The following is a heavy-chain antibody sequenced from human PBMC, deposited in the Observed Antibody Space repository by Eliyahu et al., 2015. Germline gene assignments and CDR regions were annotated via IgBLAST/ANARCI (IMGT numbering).Heavy chain of an antibody. J-gene: IGHJ5*02. CDR1: GGSISSYY. Sequence: QVQLQESGPGLVKPSXTLSLTCTVXGGSISSYYWSWIRQPPGKGLEWIGYIYYSGSTNYNPSLKSRVTISVDTSKNQFSLKLSSVTAADTAVYYCARFFRESNWFDPWGQGTLVTVSS. D-gene: IGHD3-10*01. CDR3: ARFFRESNWFDP. CDR2: IYYSGST. V-gene: IGHV4-59*01.